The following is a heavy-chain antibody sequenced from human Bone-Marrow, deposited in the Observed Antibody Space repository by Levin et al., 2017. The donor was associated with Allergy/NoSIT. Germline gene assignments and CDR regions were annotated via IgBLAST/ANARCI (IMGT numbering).Heavy chain of an antibody. CDR2: VYHSGST. Sequence: SQTLSLPCSVSGGSISSYYWSWIRQSPGKGLEWIGHVYHSGSTTYNPSFKGRVIISADMSKNQFSLRLTSVTAADTAVYYCATTMVRGEKYDYWGQGTQVIVSS. CDR3: ATTMVRGEKYDY. J-gene: IGHJ4*02. D-gene: IGHD3-10*01. V-gene: IGHV4-59*01. CDR1: GGSISSYY.